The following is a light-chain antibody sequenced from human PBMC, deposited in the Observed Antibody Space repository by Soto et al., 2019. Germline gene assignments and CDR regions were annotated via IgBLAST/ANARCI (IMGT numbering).Light chain of an antibody. CDR3: CSYAGSYIYV. Sequence: QSALTQPRSVSGSPGQSVTISCTGTSSDVGGYNYVSWYQQHPGKAPKLMIYAVNARPSGVPDRFSGSKSGNTASLTISGLQAEDEADYYCCSYAGSYIYVFGTGTKLTVL. V-gene: IGLV2-11*01. CDR2: AVN. J-gene: IGLJ1*01. CDR1: SSDVGGYNY.